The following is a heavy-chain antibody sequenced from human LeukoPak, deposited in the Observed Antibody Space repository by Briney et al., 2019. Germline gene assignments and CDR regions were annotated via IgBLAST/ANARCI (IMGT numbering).Heavy chain of an antibody. J-gene: IGHJ4*02. V-gene: IGHV3-9*01. CDR1: GFTFDDYA. CDR2: ISWNSGSI. D-gene: IGHD6-19*01. Sequence: SGGSLRLSCAASGFTFDDYAIHWVRQAPGKGLEWVSGISWNSGSIGYADSVKGRFTISRDNAKNSLYLQMNSLRAEDTALYYCAKDIGSGWYAGIDYWGQGTLVTVSS. CDR3: AKDIGSGWYAGIDY.